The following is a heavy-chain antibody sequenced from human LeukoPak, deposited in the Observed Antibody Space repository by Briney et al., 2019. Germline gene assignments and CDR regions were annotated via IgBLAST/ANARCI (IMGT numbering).Heavy chain of an antibody. CDR2: IYYSGST. J-gene: IGHJ5*02. Sequence: SETLSLTCSVSGGSISSSSSYWGWIRQPPGKGLEWIGYIYYSGSTYYNPSLKSRVTISVDTSKNQFSLKLSSVTAADTAVYYCARDRAVGWFDPWGQGTLVTVSS. CDR1: GGSISSSSSY. CDR3: ARDRAVGWFDP. V-gene: IGHV4-31*03.